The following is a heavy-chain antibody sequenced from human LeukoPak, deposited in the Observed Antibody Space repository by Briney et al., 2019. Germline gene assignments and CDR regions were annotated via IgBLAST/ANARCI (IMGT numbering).Heavy chain of an antibody. CDR1: GGSISSYY. Sequence: SETLSLTCTVSGGSISSYYWSWIRQPPGKGLEWIGYIYYGGSTNYNPSLKSRVTISVDTSKNQFSLKLSSVTAADTAVYHCARGPFGRGVIGGAIDYWGQGTVVTVSS. CDR2: IYYGGST. V-gene: IGHV4-59*01. CDR3: ARGPFGRGVIGGAIDY. D-gene: IGHD3-10*01. J-gene: IGHJ4*03.